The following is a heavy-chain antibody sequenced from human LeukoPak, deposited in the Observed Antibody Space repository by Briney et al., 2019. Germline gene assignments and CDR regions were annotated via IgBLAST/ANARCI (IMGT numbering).Heavy chain of an antibody. CDR3: AKDISFLNYFDY. J-gene: IGHJ4*02. Sequence: SGGSLRLSCAASGFTFSSYSMNWVRQAPGKGLEWVSSISSSSSYIYYADSVKGRFTISRDNAMNSLYLQMNSLRAEDTALYYCAKDISFLNYFDYWGQGTLVTVSS. D-gene: IGHD2-15*01. CDR1: GFTFSSYS. CDR2: ISSSSSYI. V-gene: IGHV3-21*04.